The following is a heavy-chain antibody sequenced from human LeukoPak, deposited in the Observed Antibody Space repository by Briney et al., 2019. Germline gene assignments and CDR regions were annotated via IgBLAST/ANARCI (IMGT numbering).Heavy chain of an antibody. D-gene: IGHD1-14*01. J-gene: IGHJ4*02. Sequence: SETLSLTCTVSGVXISSSNYYWGWIRQPPGKGLEWIGSISYSGSTYYNPSLKSRVTISGDTSKNQVSLKMSSVTAADTAVYYCARRPDSAGPFDYWGQGTLVTVSS. CDR2: ISYSGST. CDR1: GVXISSSNYY. CDR3: ARRPDSAGPFDY. V-gene: IGHV4-39*01.